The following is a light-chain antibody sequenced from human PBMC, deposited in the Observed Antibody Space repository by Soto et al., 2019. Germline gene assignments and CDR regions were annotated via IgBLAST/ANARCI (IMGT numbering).Light chain of an antibody. Sequence: EIVMTQSPATLSVSPGERATLSCRASQTVGSDLAWYQQKPGLPPRLLIYGASSRATGFPARFSGSGSGTECTLTIRSLQSEDFAVYCCQQYRTWPLTVGGGTEVEIK. V-gene: IGKV3-15*01. CDR2: GAS. J-gene: IGKJ4*01. CDR3: QQYRTWPLT. CDR1: QTVGSD.